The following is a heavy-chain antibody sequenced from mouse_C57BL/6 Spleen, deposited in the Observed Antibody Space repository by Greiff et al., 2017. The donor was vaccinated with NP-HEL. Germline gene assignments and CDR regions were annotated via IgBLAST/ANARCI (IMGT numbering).Heavy chain of an antibody. Sequence: EVHLVESGPGLVKPSQSLSLTCSVTGYSITSGYYWNWIRQFPGNKLEWMGYISYDGSNNYNPSLKNRISITRDTSKNQFFLKLNSVTTEDTATYYCARGGLLRPYYFDYWGQGTTLTVSS. CDR1: GYSITSGYY. CDR2: ISYDGSN. D-gene: IGHD1-1*01. V-gene: IGHV3-6*01. J-gene: IGHJ2*01. CDR3: ARGGLLRPYYFDY.